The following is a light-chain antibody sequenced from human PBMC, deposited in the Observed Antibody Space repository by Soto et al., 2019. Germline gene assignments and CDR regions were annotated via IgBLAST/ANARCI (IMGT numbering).Light chain of an antibody. V-gene: IGKV3-11*01. CDR1: QSVSSN. Sequence: IEMTQSPATPSVSPGERATLSCRASQSVSSNLVWYQQKPGQAPRLVIYDASVRAAGVPARFSGSGSGTDFTLTISSLEPEDFAVYYCQQRSNWLTFGGGTKV. CDR3: QQRSNWLT. J-gene: IGKJ4*01. CDR2: DAS.